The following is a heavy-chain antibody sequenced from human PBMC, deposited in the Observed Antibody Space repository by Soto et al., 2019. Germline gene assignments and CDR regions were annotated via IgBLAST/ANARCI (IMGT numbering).Heavy chain of an antibody. Sequence: SETLSLTCTVSGDSISSHYWSWIRQPPGKGLEWIGFGSTKYNPSLKSRITISVDTSKNQFSLQLNSVIPEDTAVYYCARAHLGTDRYTLEPFDPWGQGTLVTVSS. D-gene: IGHD1-1*01. J-gene: IGHJ5*02. V-gene: IGHV4-59*11. CDR2: GST. CDR1: GDSISSHY. CDR3: ARAHLGTDRYTLEPFDP.